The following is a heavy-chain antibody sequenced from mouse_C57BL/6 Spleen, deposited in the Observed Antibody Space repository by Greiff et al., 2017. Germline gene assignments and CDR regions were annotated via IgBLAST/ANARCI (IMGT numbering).Heavy chain of an antibody. V-gene: IGHV5-16*01. Sequence: DVKLVESEGGLVQPGSSMKLSCTASGFTFSDYYMAWVRQVPEKGLEWVANINYDGSSTYYLDSLKSRFIISRDNEKNILYLQMSSLKSEDTATYYCAREGEPSYLDYWGQGTTLTVSS. CDR3: AREGEPSYLDY. J-gene: IGHJ2*01. D-gene: IGHD6-1*01. CDR2: INYDGSST. CDR1: GFTFSDYY.